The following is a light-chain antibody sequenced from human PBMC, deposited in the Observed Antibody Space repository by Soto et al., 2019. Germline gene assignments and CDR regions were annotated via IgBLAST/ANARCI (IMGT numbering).Light chain of an antibody. V-gene: IGLV1-40*01. J-gene: IGLJ3*02. CDR1: SSNIGAGYD. CDR2: GDS. Sequence: QPVLTQPPSVSGAPGQRVTISCTGSSSNIGAGYDVHWYQQLPGTAPKLLIYGDSNRPSGVPDRFSGSRSGTSASLAIIGLQAEDEADYYCQSYDSNLSGWVFGGGTKVTVL. CDR3: QSYDSNLSGWV.